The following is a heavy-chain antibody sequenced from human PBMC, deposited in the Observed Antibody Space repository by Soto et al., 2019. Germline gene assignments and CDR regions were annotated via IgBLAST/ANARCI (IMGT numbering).Heavy chain of an antibody. CDR1: GFSFGDYY. Sequence: QVQLEESGGGLVNPGGSLRLSCAASGFSFGDYYMNWIRQAPGKCLDWIAFISRTGHNIHDADSVKGRFAISRDDAEMSLYLQMNTLRVYDTAIYYCAREISPPRYNVYNYAMDVFGPRTT. J-gene: IGHJ6*02. V-gene: IGHV3-11*01. D-gene: IGHD3-10*01. CDR2: ISRTGHNI. CDR3: AREISPPRYNVYNYAMDV.